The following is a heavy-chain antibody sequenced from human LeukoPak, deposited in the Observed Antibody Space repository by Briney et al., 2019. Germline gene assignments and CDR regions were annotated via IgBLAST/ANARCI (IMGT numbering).Heavy chain of an antibody. D-gene: IGHD4/OR15-4a*01. CDR1: GYTFTGYY. Sequence: ASVKVSCKASGYTFTGYYMHWVRQAPGQGLEWMGWINPNSGGTNYAQKFQGRVTMTTDTSTSTAYMELRSLRSDDTAVYYCARGAGLIGTPNYSFDYWGQGTLVTVSS. V-gene: IGHV1-2*02. CDR2: INPNSGGT. J-gene: IGHJ4*02. CDR3: ARGAGLIGTPNYSFDY.